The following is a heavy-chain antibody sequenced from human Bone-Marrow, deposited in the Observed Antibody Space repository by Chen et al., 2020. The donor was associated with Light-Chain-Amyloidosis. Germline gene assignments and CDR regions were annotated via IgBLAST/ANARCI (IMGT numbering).Heavy chain of an antibody. CDR3: ARARGADY. D-gene: IGHD3-16*01. CDR1: GFTFSSYS. CDR2: ISTSSSI. J-gene: IGHJ4*02. V-gene: IGHV3-48*02. Sequence: EVQLVESGGGLVQPGGSLRLYCAASGFTFSSYSMSWVRRAPGKGLEWVSYISTSSSINYADSVKGRFAISRDNAKNSLYLQMNSLRDEDTAVYYCARARGADYWGQGTLVTVSS.